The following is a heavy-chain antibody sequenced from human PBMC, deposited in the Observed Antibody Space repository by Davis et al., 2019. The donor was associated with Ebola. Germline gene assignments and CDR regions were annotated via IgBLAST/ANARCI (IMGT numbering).Heavy chain of an antibody. CDR3: ATDRYGENNYYGMDV. CDR2: IVVGSGNR. D-gene: IGHD3-10*01. Sequence: SVKVSCKASGFTFSNSAVQWMRQARGQRLEWIGWIVVGSGNRLYSPKFQERVTITGDMSTSTAYMDLSGLRSEDTAVYYCATDRYGENNYYGMDVWCQGTTVTVSS. CDR1: GFTFSNSA. V-gene: IGHV1-58*01. J-gene: IGHJ6*02.